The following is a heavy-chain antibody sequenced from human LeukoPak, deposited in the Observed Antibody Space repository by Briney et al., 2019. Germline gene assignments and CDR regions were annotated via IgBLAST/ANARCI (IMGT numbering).Heavy chain of an antibody. CDR1: GLTFDDYA. CDR3: ASQWPNKYYYYGMDV. V-gene: IGHV3-43*02. CDR2: ISGDGGST. Sequence: PGGSLRLSCAASGLTFDDYAKHWVRQAPGKGLEWVSLISGDGGSTYYADSVKGRFTISRDNSKNSLYLQMNSLRTEDTALYYCASQWPNKYYYYGMDVWGQGTTVTVSS. D-gene: IGHD6-19*01. J-gene: IGHJ6*02.